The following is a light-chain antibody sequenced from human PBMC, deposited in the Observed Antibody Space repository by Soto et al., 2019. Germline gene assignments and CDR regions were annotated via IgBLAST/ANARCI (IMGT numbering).Light chain of an antibody. Sequence: QSALTQPPSVSGSPGQSVTISCTGTKEVASYNRVPWYQQTPGTSPKLLIYDVTKRASGISDRFSGSKSGNTASLTISGLHTDDEGDYYCGLYTIAETVVLGGGTKLTVL. V-gene: IGLV2-18*01. CDR3: GLYTIAETVV. CDR1: KEVASYNR. J-gene: IGLJ2*01. CDR2: DVT.